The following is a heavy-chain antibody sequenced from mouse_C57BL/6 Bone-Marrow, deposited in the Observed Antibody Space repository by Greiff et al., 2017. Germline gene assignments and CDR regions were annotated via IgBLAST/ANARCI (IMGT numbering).Heavy chain of an antibody. Sequence: EVHLVESGGGLVKPGGSLKLSCAASGFTFSSYAMSWVRQTPEKRLEWVATISDGGSYTYYPDNVKGRFTISRDNAKNNLYLHMSHLKSEDTAMYYCARVLYSNYVDYWGQGTTLTVSS. V-gene: IGHV5-4*01. CDR1: GFTFSSYA. D-gene: IGHD2-5*01. CDR2: ISDGGSYT. CDR3: ARVLYSNYVDY. J-gene: IGHJ2*01.